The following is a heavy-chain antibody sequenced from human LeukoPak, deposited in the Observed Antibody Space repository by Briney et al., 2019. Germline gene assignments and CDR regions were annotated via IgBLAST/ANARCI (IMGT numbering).Heavy chain of an antibody. D-gene: IGHD3-3*01. Sequence: SETLSLTCTVSGGSISSYYWSWIRQPAGKGLEWIGRIYTSGSTNYNPSLKSRVTMSVDTSKNQFSLKLSSVTAADTAVYYCARDRLITIFGVVHYNWSNPWGQGTLVTVSS. CDR3: ARDRLITIFGVVHYNWSNP. CDR2: IYTSGST. CDR1: GGSISSYY. V-gene: IGHV4-4*07. J-gene: IGHJ5*02.